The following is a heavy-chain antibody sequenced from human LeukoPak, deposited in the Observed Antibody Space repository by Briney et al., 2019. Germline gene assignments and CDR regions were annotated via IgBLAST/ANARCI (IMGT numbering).Heavy chain of an antibody. CDR1: GGSISSYY. V-gene: IGHV4-59*01. CDR3: ARAGFSAAGIYYCYYMDV. J-gene: IGHJ6*03. CDR2: IYYSGST. Sequence: NASETLSLTCTVSGGSISSYYWSWIRQPPGKGLEWIGYIYYSGSTNYNPSLKSRVTISVDTSKNQFSLKLSSVTAADTAVYYCARAGFSAAGIYYCYYMDVWGKGTTVTVSS. D-gene: IGHD2-2*01.